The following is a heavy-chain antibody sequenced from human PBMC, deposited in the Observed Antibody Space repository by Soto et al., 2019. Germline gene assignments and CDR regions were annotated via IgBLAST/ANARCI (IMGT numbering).Heavy chain of an antibody. CDR2: IIPIFGTA. CDR3: ASPNVDTAMVTHWDY. D-gene: IGHD5-18*01. V-gene: IGHV1-69*06. Sequence: QVQLVQSGAEVKKPGSSVKVSCKASGGTFSSYAISWVRQAPGQGLGWMGGIIPIFGTANYAQKFQGRVTITADKSTSTAYMELSSLRSEDTAVYYCASPNVDTAMVTHWDYWGQGTLVTVSS. CDR1: GGTFSSYA. J-gene: IGHJ4*02.